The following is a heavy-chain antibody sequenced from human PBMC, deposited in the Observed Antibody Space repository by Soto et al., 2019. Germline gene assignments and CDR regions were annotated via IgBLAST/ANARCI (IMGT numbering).Heavy chain of an antibody. Sequence: QVQLVQSGAEVKKPGASVKVSCKASGYTFTSYGISWGRQAPGQGLEWMGWISAYNGNTNYAQKLQGRVTMTTDTSTSTAYMDLRSLRSDDTAVYYCARAGYCSGGSCSYKNWFDPWGQGSLVTVSS. J-gene: IGHJ5*02. CDR3: ARAGYCSGGSCSYKNWFDP. CDR2: ISAYNGNT. D-gene: IGHD2-15*01. CDR1: GYTFTSYG. V-gene: IGHV1-18*01.